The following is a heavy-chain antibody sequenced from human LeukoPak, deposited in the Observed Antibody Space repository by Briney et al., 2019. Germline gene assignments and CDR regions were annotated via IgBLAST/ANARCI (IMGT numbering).Heavy chain of an antibody. CDR3: ARASVGYSYGYDY. CDR2: INPNSGGT. V-gene: IGHV1-2*02. D-gene: IGHD5-18*01. Sequence: GASVKVSCKASGYTFTGYYMHWVRQAPGQGLEWMGWINPNSGGTNYAQKFKGRVTMTRDTSISTAYMELSRLRSDDTAVYYCARASVGYSYGYDYWGQGTLVTVSS. CDR1: GYTFTGYY. J-gene: IGHJ4*02.